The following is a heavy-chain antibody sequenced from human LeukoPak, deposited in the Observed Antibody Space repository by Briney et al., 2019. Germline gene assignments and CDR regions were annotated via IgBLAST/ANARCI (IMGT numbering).Heavy chain of an antibody. Sequence: GASVKVSCTASGYTFTSYAMNWVRQAPGQGLEWMGWISAYNGNTNYAQKLQGRVTMTTDTSTSTAYMELRSLRSDDTAVYYCARAFAAAGTGYNWFDPWGQGTLVTVSS. D-gene: IGHD6-13*01. CDR1: GYTFTSYA. J-gene: IGHJ5*02. V-gene: IGHV1-18*01. CDR2: ISAYNGNT. CDR3: ARAFAAAGTGYNWFDP.